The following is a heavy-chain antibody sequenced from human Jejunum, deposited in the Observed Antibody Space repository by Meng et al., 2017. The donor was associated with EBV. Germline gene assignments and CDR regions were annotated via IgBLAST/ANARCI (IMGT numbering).Heavy chain of an antibody. D-gene: IGHD5-24*01. V-gene: IGHV1-46*01. CDR1: GDTFPGYY. CDR3: AGGMTIRQNWFDP. Sequence: VRQVQTGAEGKKPGASVKVPCKVSGDTFPGYYMHWVRQAPGQGLGWMGIINPTGDSTTYAEKFQGRLTMTRDTSTTTAYMELSSLRSEDTAVYYCAGGMTIRQNWFDPWGQGTLVTVSS. CDR2: INPTGDST. J-gene: IGHJ5*02.